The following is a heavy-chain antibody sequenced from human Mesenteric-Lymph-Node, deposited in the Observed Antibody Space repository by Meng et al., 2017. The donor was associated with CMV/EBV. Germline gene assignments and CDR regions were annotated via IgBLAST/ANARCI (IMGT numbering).Heavy chain of an antibody. D-gene: IGHD3-10*01. V-gene: IGHV3-21*01. CDR2: ISSNGNDI. Sequence: GESLKISCAASEFTFSYYSMNWVRQAPGKGLEWVSSISSNGNDIWYADSVKGRFTISRDNAKNSLYLQMNSLRAEDTALYYCAKDGSGSFLHYWGQGTLVTVSS. CDR1: EFTFSYYS. CDR3: AKDGSGSFLHY. J-gene: IGHJ4*02.